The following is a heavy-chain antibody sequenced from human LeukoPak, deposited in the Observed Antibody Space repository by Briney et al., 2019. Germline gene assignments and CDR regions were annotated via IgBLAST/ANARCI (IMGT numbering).Heavy chain of an antibody. V-gene: IGHV3-30*02. CDR1: GFTFSSYG. CDR3: ANLASCYDCFDY. D-gene: IGHD2-15*01. J-gene: IGHJ4*02. CDR2: IRYDGSNK. Sequence: GGSLRLSCAASGFTFSSYGMHWVRQAPGKGLEWVAFIRYDGSNKYYADSVKGRFTISRDNSKNTLYLQMNSLRAEDTAVYYCANLASCYDCFDYWGQGTLVTVSS.